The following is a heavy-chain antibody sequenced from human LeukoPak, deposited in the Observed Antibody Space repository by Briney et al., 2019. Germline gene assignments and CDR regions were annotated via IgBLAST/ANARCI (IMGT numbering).Heavy chain of an antibody. CDR1: GFTFSSYS. CDR3: AGYSSSWYVVDYYYGMDV. V-gene: IGHV3-21*01. Sequence: GGSLRLSCAASGFTFSSYSMNWVRQAPGKGLEWASYLSSSSSYKYYADSVKGRFTISRDNGKNSLYLQMNSLRAEDTAVYYCAGYSSSWYVVDYYYGMDVWGQGTTVTVS. J-gene: IGHJ6*02. D-gene: IGHD6-13*01. CDR2: LSSSSSYK.